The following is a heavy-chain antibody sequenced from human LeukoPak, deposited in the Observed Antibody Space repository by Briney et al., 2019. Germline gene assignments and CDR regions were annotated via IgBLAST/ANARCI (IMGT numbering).Heavy chain of an antibody. CDR1: GGSISSYY. J-gene: IGHJ4*02. CDR2: IYYSGST. V-gene: IGHV4-59*01. Sequence: SETLSLTCTVSGGSISSYYWSRIRQPPGKGLEWIGYIYYSGSTNYNPSLKSRVTISVDTSKNQFSLKLSSVTAADTAVYYCARGGYCSGGSCYPLLNYWGQGTLVTVSS. D-gene: IGHD2-15*01. CDR3: ARGGYCSGGSCYPLLNY.